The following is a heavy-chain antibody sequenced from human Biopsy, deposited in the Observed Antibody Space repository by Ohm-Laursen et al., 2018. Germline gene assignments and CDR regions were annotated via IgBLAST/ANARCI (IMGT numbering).Heavy chain of an antibody. CDR3: AIEGGTYSKPFDY. J-gene: IGHJ4*02. Sequence: GASVKVSCKASGYSFTSYYMHWVRQAPGQGLEWMGMINPSGSTTSYPQIFQGRVTMTRDTSKSTVYMELSSLTFEDTAVYYCAIEGGTYSKPFDYRGQGSQVIVSS. CDR1: GYSFTSYY. V-gene: IGHV1-46*01. CDR2: INPSGSTT. D-gene: IGHD1-26*01.